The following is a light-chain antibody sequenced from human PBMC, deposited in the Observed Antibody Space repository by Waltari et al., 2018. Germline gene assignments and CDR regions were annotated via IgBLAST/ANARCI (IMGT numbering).Light chain of an antibody. J-gene: IGLJ3*02. Sequence: QSALTQPASVSGSPGQSITISCPGTSSDVGTSNYVYWYQHHPDKAPKLMIYEVSYRPSGVSSRFSGSKSGNTASLTISGLQAEDEADYYCSLYISSSTYWVFGGGTKLTVL. CDR2: EVS. CDR3: SLYISSSTYWV. CDR1: SSDVGTSNY. V-gene: IGLV2-14*01.